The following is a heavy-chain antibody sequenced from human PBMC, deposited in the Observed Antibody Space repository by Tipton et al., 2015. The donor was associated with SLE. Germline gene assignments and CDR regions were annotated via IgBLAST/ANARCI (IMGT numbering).Heavy chain of an antibody. D-gene: IGHD4-17*01. CDR3: ARGSDGEYVRYFDV. Sequence: TLSLTCTVSGGSISFDYWSWIRQSAGRGLEWIGLIYSSGDRDYNPSLRSRVTMSIDASQNRDSLRLKSVSAADTAVYYCARGSDGEYVRYFDVWGPGTLVTVSS. V-gene: IGHV4-4*07. CDR1: GGSISFDY. CDR2: IYSSGDR. J-gene: IGHJ2*01.